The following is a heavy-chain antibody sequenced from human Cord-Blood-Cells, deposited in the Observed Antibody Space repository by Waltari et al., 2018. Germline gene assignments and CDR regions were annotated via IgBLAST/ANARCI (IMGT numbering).Heavy chain of an antibody. J-gene: IGHJ6*03. CDR2: ISAYKGNT. V-gene: IGHV1-18*04. CDR1: GYTFTSYG. Sequence: QVQLVQSGAEVKKPGASVTVSCKASGYTFTSYGISWLRQAPGQGLEWMGRISAYKGNTNYAQKLQGRVTMTTDTSTSTAYMELRSLRSDDTAVYYCASLARHYYYYYMDVWGKGTTVTVSS. CDR3: ASLARHYYYYYMDV.